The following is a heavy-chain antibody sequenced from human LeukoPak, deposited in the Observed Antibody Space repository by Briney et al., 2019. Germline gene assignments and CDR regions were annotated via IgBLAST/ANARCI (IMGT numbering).Heavy chain of an antibody. CDR1: GFTFSSYD. Sequence: GGSLRLSCAASGFTFSSYDMNWVRQAPGKGLEWVSYISSSGSTIHYADSVKGRFTISRGNAKNSLYLQMNSLRAEDTAVYYCTIIGIVPAAGGQGTLVTVSS. CDR3: TIIGIVPAA. V-gene: IGHV3-48*03. D-gene: IGHD2-2*01. J-gene: IGHJ4*02. CDR2: ISSSGSTI.